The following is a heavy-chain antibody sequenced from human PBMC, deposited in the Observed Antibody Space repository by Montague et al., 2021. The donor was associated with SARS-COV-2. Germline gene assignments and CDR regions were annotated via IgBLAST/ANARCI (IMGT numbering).Heavy chain of an antibody. CDR2: ISYDGSNK. V-gene: IGHV3-30*04. Sequence: SLRLSCAASGFTFSSYAMHWVRQAPGKGLEWVAVISYDGSNKYYADSVKGRFTISRDNSKNTLYLQMNSLRAEDTAVYYCAREPLLLGFGEVLDYWGQGTLVTVSS. CDR3: AREPLLLGFGEVLDY. J-gene: IGHJ4*02. CDR1: GFTFSSYA. D-gene: IGHD3-10*01.